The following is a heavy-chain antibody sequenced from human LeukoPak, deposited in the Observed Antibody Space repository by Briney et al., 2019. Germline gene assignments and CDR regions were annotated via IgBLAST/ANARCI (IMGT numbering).Heavy chain of an antibody. Sequence: SETLSLTCTVSGGSISSYYWSWIRQPPGKGLEWIGYINYSGSTNYNPSLKSRVTISVDTSKKQISLKLRSVTAADTAVYYCARVGLPYWYFDLWGRGTLVTVSS. CDR3: ARVGLPYWYFDL. CDR2: INYSGST. V-gene: IGHV4-59*01. J-gene: IGHJ2*01. D-gene: IGHD5-12*01. CDR1: GGSISSYY.